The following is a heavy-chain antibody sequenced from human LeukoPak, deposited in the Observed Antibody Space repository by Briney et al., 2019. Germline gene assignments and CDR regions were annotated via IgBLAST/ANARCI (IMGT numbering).Heavy chain of an antibody. CDR2: INHSGST. CDR1: GGSISSYY. Sequence: SETLSLTCTVSGGSISSYYWSWIRQPPGKGLEWIGEINHSGSTNYNPSLKSRVTISVDTSKNQFSLKLSSVTAADTAVYYCARAATGKNILTGSQSFRHYYYYMDVWGKGTTVTVSS. V-gene: IGHV4-34*01. CDR3: ARAATGKNILTGSQSFRHYYYYMDV. D-gene: IGHD3-9*01. J-gene: IGHJ6*03.